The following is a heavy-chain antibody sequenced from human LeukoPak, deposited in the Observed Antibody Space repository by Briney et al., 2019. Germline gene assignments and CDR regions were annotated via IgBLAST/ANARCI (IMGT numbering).Heavy chain of an antibody. Sequence: KPSETLSLTCAVYGGSFSGYYWSWIRQPPGKGLEWIGEINHSGSTNYNPSLKSRVTISVDTSKNQFSLKLSSVTAADTAVYYCARDPRMTTVTTSFGFDPWGQGTLVTVSP. CDR2: INHSGST. CDR3: ARDPRMTTVTTSFGFDP. CDR1: GGSFSGYY. V-gene: IGHV4-34*01. J-gene: IGHJ5*02. D-gene: IGHD4-11*01.